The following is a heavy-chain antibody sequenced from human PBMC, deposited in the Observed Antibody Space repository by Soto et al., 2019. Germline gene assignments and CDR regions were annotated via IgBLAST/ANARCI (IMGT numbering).Heavy chain of an antibody. CDR1: GGSFSGYY. CDR2: IYHSGST. D-gene: IGHD3-3*01. V-gene: IGHV4-34*03. J-gene: IGHJ6*02. Sequence: SETLSLTCAVYGGSFSGYYWSWIRQPPGKGLEWIGEIYHSGSTNYNPSLKSRVTISVDKSKNQFSLKLSSVTAADTAVYYCNFWSGYYGMDVWGQGTTVTVSS. CDR3: NFWSGYYGMDV.